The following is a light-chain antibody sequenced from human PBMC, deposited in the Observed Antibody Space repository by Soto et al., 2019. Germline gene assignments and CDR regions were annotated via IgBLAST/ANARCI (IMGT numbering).Light chain of an antibody. CDR3: QEDKNGWT. Sequence: DIVMTQSPATLSVSPGERATLSCRASQSVGSNLGWYQQKPCQPPRLLIYGASTRAPGIPARFSGSGAGTEFFLTNNRLQSEDFAVYLCQEDKNGWTFGQGTKV. CDR1: QSVGSN. CDR2: GAS. V-gene: IGKV3-15*01. J-gene: IGKJ1*01.